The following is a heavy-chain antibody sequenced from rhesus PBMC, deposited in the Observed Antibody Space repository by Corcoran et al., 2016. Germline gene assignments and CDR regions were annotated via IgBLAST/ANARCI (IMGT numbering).Heavy chain of an antibody. CDR3: AGRRDSGYYTGDY. Sequence: QVQLQESGPGVVKPSETLSLTCAVSGGSISDSYRWSWIRPPPGKGLEWIGYIYGSSTSTNYNPSLKSRVTISKDTSKNQFSLKLSSVTAADTAMYYCAGRRDSGYYTGDYWGQGVLVTVSS. CDR2: IYGSSTST. J-gene: IGHJ4*01. CDR1: GGSISDSYR. D-gene: IGHD3-28*01. V-gene: IGHV4S10*01.